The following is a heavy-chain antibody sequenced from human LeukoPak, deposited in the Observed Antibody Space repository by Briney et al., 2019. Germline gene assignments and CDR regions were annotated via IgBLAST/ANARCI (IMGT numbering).Heavy chain of an antibody. V-gene: IGHV1-46*02. CDR1: GGRFKSYG. D-gene: IGHD4-23*01. CDR2: IHPSGGST. J-gene: IGHJ5*02. CDR3: ARDNSVEDTAWWFDP. Sequence: ASVKVSCKTIGGRFKSYGFSWVRQAPGQGLEWMGIIHPSGGSTSYAQKFQGRVTMTRDMSTSTDYMELSSLRSEDTAVYYCARDNSVEDTAWWFDPWGQGTLVTVSS.